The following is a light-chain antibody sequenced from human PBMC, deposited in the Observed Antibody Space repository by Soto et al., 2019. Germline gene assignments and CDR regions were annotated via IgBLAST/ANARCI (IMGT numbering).Light chain of an antibody. V-gene: IGLV2-8*01. CDR1: SSDVGAYDY. CDR3: SSFAGINNLL. CDR2: EVS. J-gene: IGLJ1*01. Sequence: QSVLTQPPSASGSPGQSVTISCTGTSSDVGAYDYVSWYQQHPGKAPKLMIYEVSQRPSGVPDRFSGSKSGNTASLTISGLQAEDEGDYYCSSFAGINNLLFGAGTKVTVL.